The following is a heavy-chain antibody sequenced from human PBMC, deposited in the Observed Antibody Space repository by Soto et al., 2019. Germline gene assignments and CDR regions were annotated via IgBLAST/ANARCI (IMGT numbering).Heavy chain of an antibody. V-gene: IGHV1-3*05. D-gene: IGHD1-26*01. CDR2: INAGNGDT. Sequence: QVQLVQSGAEEKKPGASVKVSCKASGYTFTNYAINWVRQAPGQRPEWMGWINAGNGDTRYSQKFQARVTITRDTSAANADMEVISLRSDDTAVYYCAREEPWEPVRPRAFDYWGQGTLVTVSS. J-gene: IGHJ4*02. CDR1: GYTFTNYA. CDR3: AREEPWEPVRPRAFDY.